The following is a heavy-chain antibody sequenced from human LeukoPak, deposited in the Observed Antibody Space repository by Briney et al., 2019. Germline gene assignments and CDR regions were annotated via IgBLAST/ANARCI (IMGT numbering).Heavy chain of an antibody. D-gene: IGHD6-13*01. CDR1: GGSISSYY. J-gene: IGHJ3*02. V-gene: IGHV4-4*07. CDR3: ARVKSSSWYWAFDI. Sequence: SETLSLTCTVSGGSISSYYWSWIRQPAGKGLEWIGRIYTSGSTNYNPSLKSRVTISVDTSKNQFSLKLSSVTAADTAVYYCARVKSSSWYWAFDIRGQGTMVTVSS. CDR2: IYTSGST.